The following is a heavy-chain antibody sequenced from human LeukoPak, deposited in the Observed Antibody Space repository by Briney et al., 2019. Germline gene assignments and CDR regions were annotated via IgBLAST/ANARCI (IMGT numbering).Heavy chain of an antibody. CDR2: ISSSSTYI. CDR3: ARALWFGETFPAY. V-gene: IGHV3-21*01. CDR1: GFTFSSYS. D-gene: IGHD3-10*01. J-gene: IGHJ4*02. Sequence: PGGSLRLSCAASGFTFSSYSMNWVRQAPGKGLEWVSSISSSSTYIYYADSVKGRFTISRDNAKNSLYLQMNSQRAEDTAVYYCARALWFGETFPAYWGQGTLVTVSS.